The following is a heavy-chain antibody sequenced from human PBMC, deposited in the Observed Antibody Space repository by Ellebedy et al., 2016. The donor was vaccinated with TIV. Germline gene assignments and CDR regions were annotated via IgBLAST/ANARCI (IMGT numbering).Heavy chain of an antibody. V-gene: IGHV2-70*11. J-gene: IGHJ6*02. CDR3: ARIRAGYDLEDGHYYYHGMDV. D-gene: IGHD5-12*01. CDR2: IDWDDDK. CDR1: GFSLSTNGMS. Sequence: SGPTLVKPTQTLTLTCTFSGFSLSTNGMSVSWIRQPPGKALEWLAGIDWDDDKYYSISLKTRLTISKDTSKDQVVLTMTNMDPVDTGTYYCARIRAGYDLEDGHYYYHGMDVWGHGTTVSVSS.